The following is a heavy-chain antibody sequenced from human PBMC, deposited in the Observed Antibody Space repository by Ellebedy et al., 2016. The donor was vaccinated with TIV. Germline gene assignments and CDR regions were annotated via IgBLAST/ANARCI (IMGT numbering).Heavy chain of an antibody. CDR3: AKDSLWFGDLIYPRGMDV. D-gene: IGHD3-10*01. V-gene: IGHV3-30*05. J-gene: IGHJ6*02. CDR1: GFTFSTYG. CDR2: ISYGGNDE. Sequence: GGSLRLSCAASGFTFSTYGMHWVRQAPGQGLEWVSLISYGGNDEYYADSVKGRFTVSRDNSKDTLYLQMNSLRPEDSAVYYCAKDSLWFGDLIYPRGMDVWGQGTTVTVSS.